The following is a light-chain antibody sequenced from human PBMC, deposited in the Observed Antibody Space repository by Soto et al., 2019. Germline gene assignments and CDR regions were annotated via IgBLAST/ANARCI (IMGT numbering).Light chain of an antibody. CDR1: NIGSKS. J-gene: IGLJ2*01. CDR3: QVWDSSSDHPHVV. V-gene: IGLV3-21*02. Sequence: SYELTQPPSVSVAPGQTARITCGGNNIGSKSVHWYQQKPGQAPVLVVYEDSDRPSGIPEGFSGSNSGNTATLTISRVEAGDEADYYCQVWDSSSDHPHVVVGGGTKLAVL. CDR2: EDS.